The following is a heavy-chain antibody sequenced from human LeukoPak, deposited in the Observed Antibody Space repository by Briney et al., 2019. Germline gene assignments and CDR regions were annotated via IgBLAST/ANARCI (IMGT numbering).Heavy chain of an antibody. J-gene: IGHJ4*02. D-gene: IGHD1-26*01. CDR1: GGTFSSYA. V-gene: IGHV1-69*13. CDR3: ARGGSYEQFDY. Sequence: ASVKVSCKASGGTFSSYAISWVRQAPGQGLEWMGGIIPIFGTANYAQKFQGRVTITADESTSTAYMELSSLRSGDTAVYYCARGGSYEQFDYWGQGTLVTVSS. CDR2: IIPIFGTA.